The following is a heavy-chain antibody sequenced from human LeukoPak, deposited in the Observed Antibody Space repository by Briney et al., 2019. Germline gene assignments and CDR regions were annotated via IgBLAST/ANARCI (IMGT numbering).Heavy chain of an antibody. J-gene: IGHJ4*02. CDR1: GFTFSVYY. D-gene: IGHD1-1*01. CDR3: AVETGTADY. Sequence: KSGGSLRLSCAASGFTFSVYYMSWIRQAPEKGLEWVSFISNSGSTIYYADFVKGRFTISRDNAKNSLYLQMNSLRAEDTAVYYCAVETGTADYWGQGIRVTVSS. V-gene: IGHV3-11*04. CDR2: ISNSGSTI.